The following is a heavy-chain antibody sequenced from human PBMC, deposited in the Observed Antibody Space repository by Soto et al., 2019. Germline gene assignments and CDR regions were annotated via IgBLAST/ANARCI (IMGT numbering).Heavy chain of an antibody. V-gene: IGHV2-5*02. J-gene: IGHJ4*02. CDR2: IYCDDDK. CDR3: AHRVLRTVFGLVTTTAIYFDF. CDR1: GFPLTTSGVG. Sequence: QITLNESGPTVVRPTETLTLTCRFSGFPLTTSGVGVGWIRQSPGKAPEWLALIYCDDDKRYSASLKSRLTITKDSSKNQVGVTVSVLVPTDTATYYCAHRVLRTVFGLVTTTAIYFDFWDQGAPVAVSS. D-gene: IGHD3-3*01.